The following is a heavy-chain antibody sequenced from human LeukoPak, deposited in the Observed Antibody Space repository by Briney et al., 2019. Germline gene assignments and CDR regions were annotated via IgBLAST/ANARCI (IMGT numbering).Heavy chain of an antibody. CDR2: IYHSGST. CDR1: GYSISSGYY. Sequence: SETLSLTCAVSGYSISSGYYWGWIRQPPAKGLEWIGSIYHSGSTYYNPSLKSRVTISVDTSKNQFSLKLSSVTAADTAVYYCAREYGIVRYWFDPWGQGTLVTVSS. CDR3: AREYGIVRYWFDP. V-gene: IGHV4-38-2*02. D-gene: IGHD2-21*01. J-gene: IGHJ5*02.